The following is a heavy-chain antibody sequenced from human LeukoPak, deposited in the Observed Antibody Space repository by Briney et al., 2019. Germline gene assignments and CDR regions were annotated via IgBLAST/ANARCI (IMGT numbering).Heavy chain of an antibody. Sequence: GSLRLSCAASGFTFSSYSMNWVRQAPGKGLEWVSYISSSSSTIYYADSVKGRFTISRDNAKNSLYLQMNSLRDEDTAVYYCASTPPPDSSGYWDDYWGQGTLVTVSS. D-gene: IGHD3-22*01. J-gene: IGHJ4*02. CDR2: ISSSSSTI. CDR1: GFTFSSYS. V-gene: IGHV3-48*02. CDR3: ASTPPPDSSGYWDDY.